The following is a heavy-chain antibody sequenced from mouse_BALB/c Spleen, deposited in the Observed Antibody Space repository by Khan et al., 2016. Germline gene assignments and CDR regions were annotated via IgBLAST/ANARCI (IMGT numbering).Heavy chain of an antibody. D-gene: IGHD1-1*01. CDR1: GYTFTNYG. V-gene: IGHV9-3-1*01. CDR2: INTYSGES. Sequence: QIQLVQSGPELKKPGKTVKISCKASGYTFTNYGMNWVKQAPGKGLKWMGWINTYSGESTYADDFKGRFAFSLETSANTAYLQINNLKNEDTATYVYARYRYCYGSSSYFDVWGAGTTVTVSS. CDR3: ARYRYCYGSSSYFDV. J-gene: IGHJ1*01.